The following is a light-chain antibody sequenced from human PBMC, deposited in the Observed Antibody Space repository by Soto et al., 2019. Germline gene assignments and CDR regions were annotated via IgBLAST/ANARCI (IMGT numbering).Light chain of an antibody. J-gene: IGKJ1*01. CDR3: QQYYSAPRT. CDR2: WAS. V-gene: IGKV4-1*01. Sequence: DIVMTQSPDSLAVSLGERATINCKSSQSVLYNSNSKNYLAWYQQKPRQPPKLLISWASTRESGVPDRFSGSGSGTDLTLTISSLQAEDVAIYYCQQYYSAPRTFGQGTKVEVK. CDR1: QSVLYNSNSKNY.